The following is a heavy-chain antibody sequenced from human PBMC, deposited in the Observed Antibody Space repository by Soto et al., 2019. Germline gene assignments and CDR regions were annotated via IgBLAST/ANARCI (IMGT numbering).Heavy chain of an antibody. D-gene: IGHD6-19*01. Sequence: ASVKVSCKASGYTFTGYYMHWVRQAPGQGLEWMGWINPNSGGTNYAQKFQGWVTMTRDTSISTAYMELSRLRSDDTAVYYCARQCGSGWLYYFDYWGQGTLVTVSS. V-gene: IGHV1-2*04. J-gene: IGHJ4*02. CDR3: ARQCGSGWLYYFDY. CDR2: INPNSGGT. CDR1: GYTFTGYY.